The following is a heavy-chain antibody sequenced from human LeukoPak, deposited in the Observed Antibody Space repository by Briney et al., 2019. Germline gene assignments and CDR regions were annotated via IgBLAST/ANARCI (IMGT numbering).Heavy chain of an antibody. D-gene: IGHD3-9*01. V-gene: IGHV4-34*01. CDR3: AMTIEVRYFGRGNFFYMDV. J-gene: IGHJ6*03. CDR2: INHSGST. Sequence: SETLSLTCAVYGGSFSGYYWSWIRQPPGKGLEWIGEINHSGSTNYNPSLKSRVTISVDTSKNQFSLKLNSVTAADTAVYYCAMTIEVRYFGRGNFFYMDVRGKGTTVTVSS. CDR1: GGSFSGYY.